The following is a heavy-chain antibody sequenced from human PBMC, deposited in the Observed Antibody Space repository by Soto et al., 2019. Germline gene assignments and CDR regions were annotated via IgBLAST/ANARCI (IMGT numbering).Heavy chain of an antibody. V-gene: IGHV4-59*08. CDR2: ISYSGST. Sequence: PSETLSLTCTVSGGSINNYYWIWIRQSPAKGLEWIGHISYSGSTDYSPSLKSRITFSVDTSRNQFSLKLTSVTAADTAVYYCARGYSGFVGWFDPWGQGTLVTVSS. D-gene: IGHD5-12*01. CDR1: GGSINNYY. CDR3: ARGYSGFVGWFDP. J-gene: IGHJ5*02.